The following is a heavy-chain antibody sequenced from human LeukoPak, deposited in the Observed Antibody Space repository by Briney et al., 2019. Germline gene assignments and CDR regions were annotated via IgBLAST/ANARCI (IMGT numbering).Heavy chain of an antibody. Sequence: GGSLRLSCAASGFTFSSYAMHWVRQAPGKGLEWVAVTSYDGSNKYYADSVKGRFTISRDNSKNTLYLQMNSLRAEDTAVYYCARPRGYSYGAFDYWGQGTLVTVSS. CDR3: ARPRGYSYGAFDY. V-gene: IGHV3-30-3*01. D-gene: IGHD5-18*01. J-gene: IGHJ4*02. CDR2: TSYDGSNK. CDR1: GFTFSSYA.